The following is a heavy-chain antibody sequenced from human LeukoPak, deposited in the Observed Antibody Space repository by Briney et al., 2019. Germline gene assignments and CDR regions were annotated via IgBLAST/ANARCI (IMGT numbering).Heavy chain of an antibody. D-gene: IGHD3-22*01. CDR2: IIPIFGTA. V-gene: IGHV1-69*13. CDR1: GGTFSSYA. CDR3: ARGMIVVATDYYFDY. J-gene: IGHJ4*02. Sequence: AASVKVSCKASGGTFSSYAISWVRQAPGQGLERMGGIIPIFGTANYAQKFQGRVTITADESTSTAYMELSSLRSEDTAVYYCARGMIVVATDYYFDYWGQGTLATVSS.